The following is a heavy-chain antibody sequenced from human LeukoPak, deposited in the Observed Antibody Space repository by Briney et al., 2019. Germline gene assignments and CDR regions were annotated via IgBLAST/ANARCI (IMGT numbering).Heavy chain of an antibody. CDR1: GFTFSSYW. Sequence: GGSLRLSCAASGFTFSSYWTSWVRQAPGKGLEWVANIKQDGSEKYYVDSVKGRFTISRDNAKNSLYLQMNSLRAEDTAVYYCAREINYYYYMDVWGKGTTVTVSS. J-gene: IGHJ6*03. CDR3: AREINYYYYMDV. V-gene: IGHV3-7*01. CDR2: IKQDGSEK.